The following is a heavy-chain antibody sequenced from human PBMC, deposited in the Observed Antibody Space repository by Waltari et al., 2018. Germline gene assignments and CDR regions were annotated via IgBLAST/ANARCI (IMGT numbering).Heavy chain of an antibody. CDR1: GFNVSRNY. CDR3: AREVYRSGGH. V-gene: IGHV3-53*01. J-gene: IGHJ4*02. D-gene: IGHD6-19*01. CDR2: IYSDGRT. Sequence: EMQLVESGGGLIQPGGSLRLSCAAAGFNVSRNYMSWVRQAPGEGLEWVSIIYSDGRTYYADSVKGRFTISRDNSKNTLYLQMNSLRAEDTAIYYCAREVYRSGGHWGQGTLVTVSS.